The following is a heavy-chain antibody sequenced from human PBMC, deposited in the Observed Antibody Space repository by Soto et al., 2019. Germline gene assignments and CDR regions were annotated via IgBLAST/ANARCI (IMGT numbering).Heavy chain of an antibody. CDR2: IYYSGTT. J-gene: IGHJ6*03. Sequence: QVQLQESGPGLVKPSETLSLTCTVPGGSISGYYWSWIRQPPGRRLEWIGYIYYSGTTNYNPSLKSRVTISIDTSKNQFSLRLTSVTAADTAIYYCARRPDYFYYLDVWGIGTTVTVSS. CDR3: ARRPDYFYYLDV. V-gene: IGHV4-59*08. CDR1: GGSISGYY.